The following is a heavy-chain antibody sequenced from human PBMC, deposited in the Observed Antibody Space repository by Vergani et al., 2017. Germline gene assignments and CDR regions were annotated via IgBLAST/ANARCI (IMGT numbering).Heavy chain of an antibody. CDR3: ARHLAYCGGDCYPYYYGMDV. CDR2: IYYSGST. D-gene: IGHD2-21*02. Sequence: QLQLQESGPGLVKPSETLSLTCTVSGGSISRSSYYWGWIRQPPGKGLEWIGSIYYSGSTYYNPSLKSRVTISVDTSKNQFSLKLSSVTAADTAVYYCARHLAYCGGDCYPYYYGMDVWGQ. CDR1: GGSISRSSYY. J-gene: IGHJ6*02. V-gene: IGHV4-39*01.